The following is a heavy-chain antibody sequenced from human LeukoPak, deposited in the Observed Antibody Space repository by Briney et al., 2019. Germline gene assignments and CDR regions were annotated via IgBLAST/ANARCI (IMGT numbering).Heavy chain of an antibody. CDR1: GFTLTSYA. Sequence: GGSLRLSCAASGFTLTSYALSWVRQPPGKGLEWFSAISGSGGSTYYADSVKGRFTISRDNAKNSLYLQMNSLRAEDTAVYYCAREERLRWTAYWGQGTLVTVSS. CDR2: ISGSGGST. CDR3: AREERLRWTAY. J-gene: IGHJ4*02. D-gene: IGHD4-23*01. V-gene: IGHV3-23*01.